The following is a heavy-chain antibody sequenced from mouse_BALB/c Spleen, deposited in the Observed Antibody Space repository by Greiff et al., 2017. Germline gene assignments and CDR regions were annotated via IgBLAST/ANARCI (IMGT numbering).Heavy chain of an antibody. V-gene: IGHV5-9-4*01. D-gene: IGHD2-1*01. J-gene: IGHJ4*01. CDR3: AKYGNPYAMDY. Sequence: EVKVVESWGGLVKPGGSLKLSCAASGFTFSSYAMSWVRQSPEKRLEWVAEISSGGSYTYYPDTVTGRFTISRDNAKNTLYLEMSSLRSEDTAMYYCAKYGNPYAMDYWGQGTSVTVSS. CDR1: GFTFSSYA. CDR2: ISSGGSYT.